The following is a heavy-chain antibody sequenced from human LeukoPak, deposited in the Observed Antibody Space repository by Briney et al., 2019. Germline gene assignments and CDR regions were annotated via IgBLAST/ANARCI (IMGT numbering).Heavy chain of an antibody. CDR1: GFTFSSYS. D-gene: IGHD5-12*01. CDR3: ARDVRAPYSAYIGYFDL. V-gene: IGHV3-21*01. CDR2: ISSSNSYI. J-gene: IGHJ4*02. Sequence: PGGSLRLSCAASGFTFSSYSMNWVRQAPGKGLEWVSSISSSNSYIYYADSVKGRFSTSRDNAKNSPYLQMNSLRADDTAVYYCARDVRAPYSAYIGYFDLWGQGTLVTVSS.